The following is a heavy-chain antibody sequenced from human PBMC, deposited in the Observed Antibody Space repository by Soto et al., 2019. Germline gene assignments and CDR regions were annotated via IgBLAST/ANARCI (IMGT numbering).Heavy chain of an antibody. CDR3: ARKTTSPSHFDY. CDR2: ISGSGGST. D-gene: IGHD4-17*01. CDR1: GFTFSSYA. J-gene: IGHJ4*02. V-gene: IGHV3-23*01. Sequence: PGGLRLSCAASGFTFSSYAMSWVRQAPGKGLEWVSAISGSGGSTYYADSVKGRFTISRDNSKNTLYLQMNSLRAEDTAVYYCARKTTSPSHFDYWGQGTLVTVSS.